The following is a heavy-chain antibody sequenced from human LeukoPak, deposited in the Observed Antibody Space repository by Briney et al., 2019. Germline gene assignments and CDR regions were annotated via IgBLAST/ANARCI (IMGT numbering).Heavy chain of an antibody. J-gene: IGHJ4*02. V-gene: IGHV3-23*01. CDR1: GGSISSGGYY. Sequence: ETLSLTCTVSGGSISSGGYYWSWVRQAPGKGLEWVSAISGSGGSTYYADSVKGRFTISRDNSKNTLYLQMNSLRAEDTAVYYCATLGYCSGGSCYTGGGNDYWGQGTLVTVSS. CDR2: ISGSGGST. D-gene: IGHD2-15*01. CDR3: ATLGYCSGGSCYTGGGNDY.